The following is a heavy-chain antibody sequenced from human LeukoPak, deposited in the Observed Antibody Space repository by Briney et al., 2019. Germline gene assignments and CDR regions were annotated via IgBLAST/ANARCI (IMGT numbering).Heavy chain of an antibody. V-gene: IGHV1-46*01. D-gene: IGHD3-22*01. CDR3: ARGPQNYYDSSGYYYDY. CDR1: GYTFTSYH. Sequence: ASVKVSCKASGYTFTSYHMHWVRQAPGQGLEWMGIINPSGGSTSYAQKFQGRVTMTRDTSTSTVYMELSSLRSEDTAVYYCARGPQNYYDSSGYYYDYWGQGTLVTVSS. J-gene: IGHJ4*02. CDR2: INPSGGST.